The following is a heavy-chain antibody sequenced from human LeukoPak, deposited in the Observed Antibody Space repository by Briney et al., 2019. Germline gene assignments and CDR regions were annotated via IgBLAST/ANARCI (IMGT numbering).Heavy chain of an antibody. Sequence: ASVKVSCKASGYTFTGYYMHWVRQAPGQGLEWMGWINPNSGGTNYAQKFQGRVTMTRDTSISAAYMELSRLRSDDTAVYYCAREGSSTSCYDYWGQGTLVTVSS. CDR2: INPNSGGT. CDR3: AREGSSTSCYDY. D-gene: IGHD2-2*01. J-gene: IGHJ4*02. V-gene: IGHV1-2*02. CDR1: GYTFTGYY.